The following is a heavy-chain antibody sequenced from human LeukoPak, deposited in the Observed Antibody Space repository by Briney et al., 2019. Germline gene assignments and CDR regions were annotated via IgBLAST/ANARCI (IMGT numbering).Heavy chain of an antibody. D-gene: IGHD3-22*01. J-gene: IGHJ5*02. CDR2: INHSGST. CDR3: APPPYYYEANGYSVA. Sequence: TSETLSLTCAVYGGSFIGFHWNWLAHAPGKGLEWIGDINHSGSTIYNPSLTSRVTISVDPYKNQFSLNLSSVTAADTAVYYCAPPPYYYEANGYSVAWGQGTLVTVS. V-gene: IGHV4-34*01. CDR1: GGSFIGFH.